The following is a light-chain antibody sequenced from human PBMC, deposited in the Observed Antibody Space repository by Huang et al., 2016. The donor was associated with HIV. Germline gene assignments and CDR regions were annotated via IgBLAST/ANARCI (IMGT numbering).Light chain of an antibody. V-gene: IGKV3-11*01. Sequence: EIVLTQSPATLSFFPGQRFSLSCRASQNINTQLAWYQQRLSQPPRLLIYDASSRVPGREARISGSGSGTDFTLTSSRLESEDFATYYCQQRFNGLTFGGGTKV. J-gene: IGKJ4*01. CDR2: DAS. CDR3: QQRFNGLT. CDR1: QNINTQ.